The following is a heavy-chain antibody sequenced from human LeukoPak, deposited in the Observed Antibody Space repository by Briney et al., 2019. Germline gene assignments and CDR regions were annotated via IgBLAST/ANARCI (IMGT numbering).Heavy chain of an antibody. CDR1: GGSISSGGYY. V-gene: IGHV4-31*03. J-gene: IGHJ4*02. CDR3: ARLEAAPTYVY. CDR2: IYYSGST. D-gene: IGHD6-6*01. Sequence: SETLSLTCTVSGGSISSGGYYWSWIRQHPGKGLEWIGYIYYSGSTNYNPSLKSRVTISVDTSKNQFSLKLSSVTAADTAVYYCARLEAAPTYVYWGQGTLVTVSS.